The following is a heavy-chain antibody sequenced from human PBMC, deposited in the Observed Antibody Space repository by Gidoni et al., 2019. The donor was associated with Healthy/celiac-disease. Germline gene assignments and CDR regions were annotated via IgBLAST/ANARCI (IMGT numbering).Heavy chain of an antibody. CDR3: AREGADIVVVPAATDYYYYGMDV. CDR2: IYHSGST. CDR1: GYSLSSGYS. Sequence: QVQLQESGPGLVKPSETLSLTCTASGYSLSSGYSWGWIRQPPGKGLEWIGSIYHSGSTYYNPSLKSRVTISVDTSKNQFSLKLSSVTAADTAVYYCAREGADIVVVPAATDYYYYGMDVWGQGTTVTVSS. J-gene: IGHJ6*02. D-gene: IGHD2-2*01. V-gene: IGHV4-38-2*02.